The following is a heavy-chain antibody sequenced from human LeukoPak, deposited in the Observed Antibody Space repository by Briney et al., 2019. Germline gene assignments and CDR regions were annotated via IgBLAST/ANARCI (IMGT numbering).Heavy chain of an antibody. Sequence: GGSLRLSCAASGFTFSSYGMHWVRQAPGTGLEWVAVIWYDGSNKYYADSVKGRFTISRDNSKNALYLQMNSLRAEDTAVYYCAKDFARIGGGYNWGGYYMDVWGKGTTVTVSS. V-gene: IGHV3-33*06. CDR2: IWYDGSNK. CDR1: GFTFSSYG. D-gene: IGHD5-24*01. CDR3: AKDFARIGGGYNWGGYYMDV. J-gene: IGHJ6*03.